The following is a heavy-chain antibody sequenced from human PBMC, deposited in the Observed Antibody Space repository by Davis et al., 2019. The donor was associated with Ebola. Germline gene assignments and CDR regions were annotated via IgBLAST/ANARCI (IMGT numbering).Heavy chain of an antibody. D-gene: IGHD3-10*01. V-gene: IGHV4-34*01. CDR1: GGSFSGYY. Sequence: SETLSLTCAVYGGSFSGYYWSWIRQPPGKGLEWIGYIYYSGSTNYNPSLKSRVTISVDTSKNQFSLKLSSVTAADTAVYYCARKGMYYYGSGSYYKRVYYGMDVWGQGTTVTVSS. CDR3: ARKGMYYYGSGSYYKRVYYGMDV. CDR2: IYYSGST. J-gene: IGHJ6*02.